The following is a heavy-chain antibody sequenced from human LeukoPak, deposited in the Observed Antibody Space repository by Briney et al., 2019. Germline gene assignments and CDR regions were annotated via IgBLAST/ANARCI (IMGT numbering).Heavy chain of an antibody. J-gene: IGHJ4*02. D-gene: IGHD5-12*01. V-gene: IGHV3-48*04. Sequence: GSLRLSCAASGFTFSSYSMNWVRQAPGKGLEWVSYISSSSSTIYYADSVKGRFTISRDNAKNSLYLQMNSLRAEDTAVYYCARVPPDQIVATTLDYWGQGTLVTVSS. CDR2: ISSSSSTI. CDR3: ARVPPDQIVATTLDY. CDR1: GFTFSSYS.